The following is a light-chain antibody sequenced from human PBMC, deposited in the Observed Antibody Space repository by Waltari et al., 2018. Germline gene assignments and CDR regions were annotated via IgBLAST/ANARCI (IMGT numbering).Light chain of an antibody. V-gene: IGKV3-11*01. J-gene: IGKJ1*01. CDR2: SAS. CDR1: QCVSYS. CDR3: QQRSSWPRT. Sequence: EIVLTQSPATLSLSPGERATLSCRASQCVSYSLAWYQQKRGQTPSLLFYSASNRATGIPARFSGSGSGSDFTLTISSLEPEDFAVYYCQQRSSWPRTFGQGTKVEIK.